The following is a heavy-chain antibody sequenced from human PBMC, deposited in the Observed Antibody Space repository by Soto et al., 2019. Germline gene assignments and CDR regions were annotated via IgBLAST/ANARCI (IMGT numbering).Heavy chain of an antibody. V-gene: IGHV1-2*02. Sequence: QVQLVQSGAEVKKSGASVKVSCKASGYSVSDYFIQWVRQAPGQGLEWVAWINPKSAATNYAKKFQGTVSLTWDTSFSTAYMELTRLRPDDTAVYYCARIKWGLDYYTGRDVWGQGTTVIVSS. CDR3: ARIKWGLDYYTGRDV. D-gene: IGHD1-26*01. CDR2: INPKSAAT. CDR1: GYSVSDYF. J-gene: IGHJ6*02.